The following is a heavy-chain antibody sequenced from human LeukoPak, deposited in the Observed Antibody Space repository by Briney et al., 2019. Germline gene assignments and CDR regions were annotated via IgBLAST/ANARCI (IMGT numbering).Heavy chain of an antibody. Sequence: GGSLRPSCAASGVTFSSYETNWVRQAPGKGLEWVSYISSSGSTIYYADSVKGRFTSSRDNAKNSLYLQMNSLRAEDTAVYYCAELGITMIGGVWGKGTTVTISS. CDR2: ISSSGSTI. D-gene: IGHD3-10*02. CDR1: GVTFSSYE. J-gene: IGHJ6*04. V-gene: IGHV3-48*03. CDR3: AELGITMIGGV.